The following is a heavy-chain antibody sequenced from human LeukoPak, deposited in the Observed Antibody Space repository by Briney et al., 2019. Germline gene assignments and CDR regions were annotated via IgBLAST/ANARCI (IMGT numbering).Heavy chain of an antibody. D-gene: IGHD6-6*01. Sequence: PGGSLKLSCAASGFTFSGSAMHWVRQASGKGLEWVGRIRSKANSYATAYAASVKGRFTISRDDSKNTAYLQMNSLKTEDTAVYYCRAYSSSSDFDYWGQGTLVTVSS. V-gene: IGHV3-73*01. J-gene: IGHJ4*02. CDR2: IRSKANSYAT. CDR3: RAYSSSSDFDY. CDR1: GFTFSGSA.